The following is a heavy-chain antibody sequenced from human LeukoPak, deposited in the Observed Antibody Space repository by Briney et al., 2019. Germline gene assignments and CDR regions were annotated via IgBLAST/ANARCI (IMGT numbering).Heavy chain of an antibody. D-gene: IGHD1-26*01. Sequence: SETLSLTCTVSGGSISSYYWSWIRQPPGKRLEWIGHFYYSGSTNYNPSLKSRVTISVDTSRNQFSLKLTSVSAADTAVYYCARGQGGNYYLNYLDYWGRGALVTVSS. J-gene: IGHJ4*02. V-gene: IGHV4-59*01. CDR1: GGSISSYY. CDR2: FYYSGST. CDR3: ARGQGGNYYLNYLDY.